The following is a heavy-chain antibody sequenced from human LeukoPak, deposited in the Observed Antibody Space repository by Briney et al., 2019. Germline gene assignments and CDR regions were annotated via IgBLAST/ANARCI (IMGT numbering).Heavy chain of an antibody. D-gene: IGHD5-18*01. Sequence: ASVKVSCKACGYTFISCYIHWVRQAPGQGLEWMGIINPSGGNTNYAQKFQGRLTMTRDMSTGTVYMELSSLRYEDTAMYYCARAFPHRRLMDTTMNQHWFDPWGQGTLVTVSS. CDR2: INPSGGNT. CDR1: GYTFISCY. CDR3: ARAFPHRRLMDTTMNQHWFDP. J-gene: IGHJ5*02. V-gene: IGHV1-46*01.